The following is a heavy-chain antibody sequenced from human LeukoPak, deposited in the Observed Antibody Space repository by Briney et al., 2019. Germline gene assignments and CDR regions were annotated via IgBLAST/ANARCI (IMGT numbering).Heavy chain of an antibody. CDR3: ARETVAGFDY. V-gene: IGHV3-9*01. Sequence: GRSLRLSCAASGFTFDDYAMHWVRQAPGKGLEWVSGISWNSGSIGYADSVKGRFTISRDNSKNTLYLQMNSLRAEDTAVYYCARETVAGFDYWGQGTLVTVSS. CDR1: GFTFDDYA. D-gene: IGHD6-19*01. J-gene: IGHJ4*02. CDR2: ISWNSGSI.